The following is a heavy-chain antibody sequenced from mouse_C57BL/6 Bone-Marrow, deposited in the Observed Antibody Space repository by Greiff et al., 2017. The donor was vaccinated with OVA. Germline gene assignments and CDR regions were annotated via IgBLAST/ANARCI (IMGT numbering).Heavy chain of an antibody. D-gene: IGHD4-1*01. CDR2: SRNKANDYTT. CDR3: ARAPNWDWYFDV. V-gene: IGHV7-1*01. J-gene: IGHJ1*03. Sequence: EVKLMESGGGLVQSGRSLRLSCATSGFTFSDFYMEWVRQAPGKGLEWIAASRNKANDYTTEYSASVKGRFIVSRDTSQSILYLQMNALRAEDTAIYYCARAPNWDWYFDVWGTGTTVTVSS. CDR1: GFTFSDFY.